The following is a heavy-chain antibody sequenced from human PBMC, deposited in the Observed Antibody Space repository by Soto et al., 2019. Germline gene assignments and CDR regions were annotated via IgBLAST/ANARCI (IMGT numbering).Heavy chain of an antibody. CDR2: IIPIIGTA. Sequence: SVKVSCKASGGTFSSYAISWVRQAPGQGLEWMGGIIPIIGTANYAQKFQGRVTITADESTSTAYMELSSLRSEDTAVYYCARANFSNYYDSSGYFERGYYYYYGMDVWGQGTTVTVSS. V-gene: IGHV1-69*13. CDR1: GGTFSSYA. D-gene: IGHD3-22*01. J-gene: IGHJ6*02. CDR3: ARANFSNYYDSSGYFERGYYYYYGMDV.